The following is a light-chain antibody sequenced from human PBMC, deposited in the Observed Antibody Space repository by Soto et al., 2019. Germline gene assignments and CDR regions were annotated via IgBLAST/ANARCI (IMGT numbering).Light chain of an antibody. Sequence: EIVLTQSPGTLSLSPGERATLSCRASESVTSSYLAWYQHKPGQAPRLLIYGASSRATGIPDRFSGSGSGTDFTLTISRLEPEDFAVYYCQQYGRSPRTF. CDR2: GAS. J-gene: IGKJ1*01. CDR1: ESVTSSY. V-gene: IGKV3-20*01. CDR3: QQYGRSPRT.